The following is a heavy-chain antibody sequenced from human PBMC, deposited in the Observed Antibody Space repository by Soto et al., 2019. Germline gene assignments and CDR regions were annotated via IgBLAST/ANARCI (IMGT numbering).Heavy chain of an antibody. Sequence: ASVKVSCQTSGYTYNNYAINRVRKAHGDRFEWMGWIIAANGDTRYSQNFQGRLTIDRDTSSTAAYMHLRWLTSADTAVYFCARDTLRAGKSWHAYWGQG. D-gene: IGHD1-1*01. CDR3: ARDTLRAGKSWHAY. J-gene: IGHJ4*02. CDR2: IIAANGDT. CDR1: GYTYNNYA. V-gene: IGHV1-3*01.